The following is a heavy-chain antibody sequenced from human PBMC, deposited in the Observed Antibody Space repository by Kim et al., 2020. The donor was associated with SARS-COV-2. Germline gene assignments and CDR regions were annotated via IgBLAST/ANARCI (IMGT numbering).Heavy chain of an antibody. CDR3: ARRSVLTGYLDY. V-gene: IGHV4-34*01. J-gene: IGHJ4*02. CDR2: INHSGST. Sequence: SETLSLTCAVYGGSFSGYYWSWIRQPPGKGLEWIGEINHSGSTNYNPSLKSRVTISVDTSKNQFSLKLSSVTAADTAVYYCARRSVLTGYLDYWGQGTLV. D-gene: IGHD3-9*01. CDR1: GGSFSGYY.